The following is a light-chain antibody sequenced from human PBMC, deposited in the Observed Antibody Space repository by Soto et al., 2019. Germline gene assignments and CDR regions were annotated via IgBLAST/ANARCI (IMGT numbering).Light chain of an antibody. CDR3: LQYQDYPWT. J-gene: IGKJ1*01. Sequence: DIQMTQSPSSLSASVGDRVTITCRASQGIRNDLGWYQERPGKAPKRLIYGVSILQSGVPSRFGGSGSGTEFTLTISSLQPEDLATYYCLQYQDYPWTFGLGTKVEIK. CDR2: GVS. CDR1: QGIRND. V-gene: IGKV1-17*01.